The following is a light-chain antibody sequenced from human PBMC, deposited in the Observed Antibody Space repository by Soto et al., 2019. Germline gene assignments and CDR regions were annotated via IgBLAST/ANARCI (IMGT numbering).Light chain of an antibody. CDR1: SSDVGGYNY. J-gene: IGLJ2*01. CDR2: DVN. CDR3: SSYSSTNTRLV. V-gene: IGLV2-14*03. Sequence: QSALTQPASVSGSPGQSITISSTGTSSDVGGYNYVSWYQHHPDKAPKLMIYDVNNRPSGVSHRFSGSKSGNTASLTISGLQAEDEAAYYCSSYSSTNTRLVFGGGTKLTVL.